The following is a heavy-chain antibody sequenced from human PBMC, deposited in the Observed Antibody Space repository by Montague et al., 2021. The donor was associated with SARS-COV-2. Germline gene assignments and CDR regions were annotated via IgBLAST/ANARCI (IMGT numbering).Heavy chain of an antibody. CDR3: ARLGEGVVPGPILGDEPYYSYFYMDV. Sequence: SETLSLTCAVYGGSFSGYYCYWIRHPPAPGLELIGEINPSGSANYNPSLTRRVTITLYTSKNQFSLKLNSVTAADTAVYYCARLGEGVVPGPILGDEPYYSYFYMDVWGRGATVTVSS. CDR1: GGSFSGYY. D-gene: IGHD2-2*01. CDR2: INPSGSA. V-gene: IGHV4-34*01. J-gene: IGHJ6*03.